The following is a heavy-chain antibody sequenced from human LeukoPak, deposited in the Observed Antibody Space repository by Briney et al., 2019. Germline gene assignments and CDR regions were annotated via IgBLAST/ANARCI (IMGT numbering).Heavy chain of an antibody. J-gene: IGHJ4*02. CDR3: ARDSSGYFNY. V-gene: IGHV4-61*01. D-gene: IGHD3-22*01. CDR1: GGSVSSGNYY. CDR2: IYYSGST. Sequence: SETLSLTCTVSGGSVSSGNYYWCWIRQPPGKGLDWIGYIYYSGSTNYNPSLKSRVTISVDTSKNQFSLRLSSVTAADTAVYYCARDSSGYFNYWGQGTLATVSS.